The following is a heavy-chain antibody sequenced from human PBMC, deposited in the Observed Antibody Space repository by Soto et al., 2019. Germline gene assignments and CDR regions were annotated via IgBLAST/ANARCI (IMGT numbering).Heavy chain of an antibody. V-gene: IGHV4-39*01. J-gene: IGHJ5*02. CDR2: SYYSGTS. D-gene: IGHD1-20*01. CDR3: TRRYNWNDYYFDP. CDR1: GGSIRVQSYY. Sequence: SETLSLTCTVSGGSIRVQSYYWTWIRQTPGKGLEWVGSSYYSGTSYFNPALKGRVTIPVHTSTNQLALRLTSVTAADTAVYYCTRRYNWNDYYFDPWGQGTLVTVSS.